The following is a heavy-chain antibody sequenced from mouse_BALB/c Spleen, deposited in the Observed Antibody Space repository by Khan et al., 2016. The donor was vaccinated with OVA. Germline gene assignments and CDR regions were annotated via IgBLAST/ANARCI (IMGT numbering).Heavy chain of an antibody. CDR2: IAPANGNT. J-gene: IGHJ1*01. Sequence: VQLQQSGAELVKPGASVRLSCTASGFNIKDTYIHWVKQRPEQGLEWIGRIAPANGNTKYDPKFQDKATITSDTSSNTSYLQLSSLTSEDTAVYCCTLPTYDPRYFEVWGAGTTVTVSS. CDR3: TLPTYDPRYFEV. V-gene: IGHV14-3*02. CDR1: GFNIKDTY. D-gene: IGHD2-10*02.